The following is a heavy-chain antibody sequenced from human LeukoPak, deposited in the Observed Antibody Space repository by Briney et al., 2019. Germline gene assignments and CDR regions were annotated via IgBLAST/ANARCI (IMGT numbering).Heavy chain of an antibody. D-gene: IGHD3-3*01. J-gene: IGHJ4*02. CDR1: GFTFSSYA. CDR2: IIVIGGST. V-gene: IGHV3-23*01. Sequence: PGGSLRLSCAASGFTFSSYAMSWVRQAPGKGLECVSAIIVIGGSTYYADSVKGRFTISRDNSKNTLYLQMNSLRAEDTAVYYCAKGLIPFSRDYDFWSGYYGGLDYWGQGTLVTVSS. CDR3: AKGLIPFSRDYDFWSGYYGGLDY.